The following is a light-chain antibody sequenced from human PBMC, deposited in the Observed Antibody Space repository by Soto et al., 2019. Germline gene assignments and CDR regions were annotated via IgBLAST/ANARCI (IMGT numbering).Light chain of an antibody. CDR1: QSISTS. CDR2: DAS. Sequence: EIVLTQSPATLSLSPGERATFSCRASQSISTSLAWYQQKPGQAHRLLIYDASNRATGIPARFSGSGSGTDFTFTISSLEPEDFAVYYCQQRRDWQITFGQGTRLEIK. CDR3: QQRRDWQIT. V-gene: IGKV3-11*01. J-gene: IGKJ5*01.